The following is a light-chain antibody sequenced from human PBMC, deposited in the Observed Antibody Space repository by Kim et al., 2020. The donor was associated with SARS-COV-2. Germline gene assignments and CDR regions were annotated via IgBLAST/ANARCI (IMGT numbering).Light chain of an antibody. J-gene: IGLJ3*02. Sequence: SDNVTCTQGYGASSYAIAWHQQQPAKGPRYLMQVNSDGNYIRGDGIPDRFSGSSSGAERYLSISSLQSEDEADYYCQTWGPGIRVFGGGTQLTVL. CDR3: QTWGPGIRV. CDR2: VNSDGNY. CDR1: YGASSYA. V-gene: IGLV4-69*01.